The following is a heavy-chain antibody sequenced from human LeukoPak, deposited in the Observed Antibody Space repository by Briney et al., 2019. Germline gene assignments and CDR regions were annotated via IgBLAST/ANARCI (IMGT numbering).Heavy chain of an antibody. J-gene: IGHJ6*03. Sequence: ASVKVSCKASGYTFTSFDMNWVRQATGQGLEWMGWMNPNSGNTGYAQKFQGRVTMTRNTSISTAYMELSSLRSEDTAVYYCARGLRYCSGGRCYFSPPYYYYMDVWGKGTTVTISS. CDR3: ARGLRYCSGGRCYFSPPYYYYMDV. D-gene: IGHD2-15*01. V-gene: IGHV1-8*01. CDR1: GYTFTSFD. CDR2: MNPNSGNT.